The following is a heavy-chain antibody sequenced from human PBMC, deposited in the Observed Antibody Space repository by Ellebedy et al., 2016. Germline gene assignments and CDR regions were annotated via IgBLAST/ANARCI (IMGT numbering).Heavy chain of an antibody. J-gene: IGHJ4*02. CDR2: TSYDGSSE. D-gene: IGHD6-19*01. Sequence: GGSLRLXXAASGFTFSHYAMHWVRQAPGKGLEWVTLTSYDGSSEFYAGSVKGRFTVSRDNSKNTLYLQMNSLRTDDTAVYFCARNGAVADFDYWGQGTLVTVSS. V-gene: IGHV3-30*04. CDR1: GFTFSHYA. CDR3: ARNGAVADFDY.